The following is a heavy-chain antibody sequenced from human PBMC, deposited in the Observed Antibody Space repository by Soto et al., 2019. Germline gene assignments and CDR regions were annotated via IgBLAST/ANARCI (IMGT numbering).Heavy chain of an antibody. Sequence: PGGSLRLSCAASGFTFSSYSMNWVRQAPGKGLEWVSYISSSSSTIYYADSVKGRFTISRDNAKNSLYLQMNSLRAEDTAVYYCARGTRLRYWGQGTLVTVSS. J-gene: IGHJ4*02. D-gene: IGHD5-12*01. CDR3: ARGTRLRY. CDR2: ISSSSSTI. V-gene: IGHV3-48*01. CDR1: GFTFSSYS.